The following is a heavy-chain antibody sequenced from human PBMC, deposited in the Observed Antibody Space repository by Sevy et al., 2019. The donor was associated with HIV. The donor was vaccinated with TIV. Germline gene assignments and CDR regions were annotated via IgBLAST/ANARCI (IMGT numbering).Heavy chain of an antibody. Sequence: GGSLRLSCAASGFTFSDYYMSWIRQAPGKGLEWVSYISSSGSTIYYADSVKGRFTISRDKAKNSLYLQMNSLRAEDTAVYYCASGIVAAAGTHYYYSMDVWGQGTTVTVSS. J-gene: IGHJ6*02. D-gene: IGHD6-13*01. CDR1: GFTFSDYY. CDR3: ASGIVAAAGTHYYYSMDV. V-gene: IGHV3-11*01. CDR2: ISSSGSTI.